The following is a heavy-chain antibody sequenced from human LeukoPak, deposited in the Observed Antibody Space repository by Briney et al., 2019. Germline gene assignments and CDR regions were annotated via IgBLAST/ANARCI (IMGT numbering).Heavy chain of an antibody. Sequence: GGSLRLSCAASGFTFSSYWMHWVRQAPGKGLVWVSRINSDGSSTSYADSVKGRFTISRDNAKNSLYLQMNSLRAEDTAVYYCARDRGSSGWYEFDYWGQGTLVTVSS. D-gene: IGHD6-19*01. V-gene: IGHV3-74*01. CDR3: ARDRGSSGWYEFDY. CDR1: GFTFSSYW. J-gene: IGHJ4*02. CDR2: INSDGSST.